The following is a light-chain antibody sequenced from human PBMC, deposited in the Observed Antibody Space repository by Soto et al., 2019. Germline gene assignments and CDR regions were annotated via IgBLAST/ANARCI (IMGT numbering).Light chain of an antibody. V-gene: IGKV3-15*01. Sequence: EIVLTPSPGTLSVSPGERDTLSCRASQSVSSKLAWYQQKPGQAPRLLFYGASTGATGIPARFSGSGSETEFTLSISSLQSEDFAVYYCQQYNNWPGTFGQGTKVEIK. CDR3: QQYNNWPGT. CDR2: GAS. J-gene: IGKJ1*01. CDR1: QSVSSK.